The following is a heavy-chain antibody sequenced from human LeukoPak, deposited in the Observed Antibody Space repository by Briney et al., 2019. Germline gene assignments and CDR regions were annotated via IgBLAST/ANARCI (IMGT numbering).Heavy chain of an antibody. CDR3: AKGGYQVQQWLVFDY. V-gene: IGHV3-23*01. D-gene: IGHD6-19*01. CDR1: GFTFSSYA. CDR2: ISGSGGST. Sequence: GGSLRLSCAASGFTFSSYAMSWVRQAPGKGLEWVSAISGSGGSTYYADSVKGRFTISRDNSKNTLYLQMNSLRAEDTAVYYCAKGGYQVQQWLVFDYWGQGTLVTVSS. J-gene: IGHJ4*02.